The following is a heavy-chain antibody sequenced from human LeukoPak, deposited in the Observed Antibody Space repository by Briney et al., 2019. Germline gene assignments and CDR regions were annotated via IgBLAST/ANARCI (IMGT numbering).Heavy chain of an antibody. J-gene: IGHJ2*01. CDR1: GYSFTSYW. CDR2: IYPGDSDT. Sequence: GESLKISCKGSGYSFTSYWIGWVRQMPGKGLEWMGIIYPGDSDTRYSPSFQGQVTISADKSISTAHLQWSSLKASDTAMYYCARQAYCGGDCSNWYFDLWGRGTLVTVSS. CDR3: ARQAYCGGDCSNWYFDL. D-gene: IGHD2-21*02. V-gene: IGHV5-51*01.